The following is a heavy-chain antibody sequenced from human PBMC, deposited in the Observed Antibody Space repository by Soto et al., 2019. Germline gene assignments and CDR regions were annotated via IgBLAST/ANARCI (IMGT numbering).Heavy chain of an antibody. CDR1: GFTFSGSA. V-gene: IGHV3-73*01. CDR3: TRLEELWFGELLGYYGMDV. D-gene: IGHD3-10*01. Sequence: PGGSLRLSCAASGFTFSGSAMHWVRQASGKGLEWVGRIRSKANSYATAYAASVKGRFTISRDDSKNTAYLQMNSLKTEDTAVYYCTRLEELWFGELLGYYGMDVWGQGT. CDR2: IRSKANSYAT. J-gene: IGHJ6*02.